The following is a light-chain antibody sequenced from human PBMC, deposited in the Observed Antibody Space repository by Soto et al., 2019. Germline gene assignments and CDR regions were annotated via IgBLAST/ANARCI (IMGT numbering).Light chain of an antibody. J-gene: IGKJ2*01. CDR3: QQYGRSPLYT. Sequence: EIVLTQSPGTLSLSPWERATLSCRASPSVSSSYLAWYQQKPGQAPRLLIYGASSRATGIPDRFSGSGSGTDFTLTISRLEPEDLAVYDCQQYGRSPLYTFGQGTKLELK. V-gene: IGKV3-20*01. CDR2: GAS. CDR1: PSVSSSY.